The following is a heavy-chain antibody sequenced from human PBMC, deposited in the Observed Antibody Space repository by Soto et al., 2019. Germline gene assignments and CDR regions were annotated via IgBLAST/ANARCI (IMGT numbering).Heavy chain of an antibody. CDR3: ARGFYSSSWYAEGGSRFDP. V-gene: IGHV1-18*01. J-gene: IGHJ5*02. D-gene: IGHD6-13*01. Sequence: QVQLVQSGAEVKKPGASVKVSCKASGYTFTSYGISWVRQAPGQGLEWMGWISAYNGNTNYAQKLQGRVTMTTDTSTSTAYMELRSLRSDDTAVHYCARGFYSSSWYAEGGSRFDPWGQGTLVTVSS. CDR2: ISAYNGNT. CDR1: GYTFTSYG.